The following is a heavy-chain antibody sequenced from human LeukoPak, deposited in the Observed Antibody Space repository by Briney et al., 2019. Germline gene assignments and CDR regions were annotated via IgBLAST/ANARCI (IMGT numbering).Heavy chain of an antibody. CDR3: AKAEGFFGGFYDH. J-gene: IGHJ5*02. Sequence: GRSLRLSCAASGFTFDDYGMHWVRQAPGKGLEWVSGIGWNSGNTDYADSVKGRFTISRDNAKNSLYLQMNSLRTEDTAFYYCAKAEGFFGGFYDHWGQGTLVTVSS. CDR2: IGWNSGNT. CDR1: GFTFDDYG. D-gene: IGHD4-23*01. V-gene: IGHV3-9*01.